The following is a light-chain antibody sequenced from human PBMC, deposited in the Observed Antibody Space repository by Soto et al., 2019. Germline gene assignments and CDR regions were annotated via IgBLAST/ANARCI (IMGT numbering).Light chain of an antibody. CDR3: QQYDNWPWT. J-gene: IGKJ1*01. CDR1: QSLSSS. CDR2: GTS. Sequence: KLLTQSPGTLSLSPGERATLFCRASQSLSSSLAWYQQKSGQAPRLNIYGTSRRATGDPVRFSGSGSGTDFTLTISCLQSEDFGVYFCQQYDNWPWTFGQGTKVEMK. V-gene: IGKV3-15*01.